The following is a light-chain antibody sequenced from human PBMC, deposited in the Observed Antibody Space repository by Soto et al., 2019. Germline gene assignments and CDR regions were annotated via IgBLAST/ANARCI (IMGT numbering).Light chain of an antibody. Sequence: QSALTQPRSVSGSPGQSVTISCTGTSSDVGGYNYVSWYQQHPGKAPKLVIYDVSKRPSGVPGRFSGSKSGNTASLTVSGLQAEDEADYSCCSYAGTYTQWVFGGGTKLTVL. J-gene: IGLJ3*02. CDR2: DVS. CDR3: CSYAGTYTQWV. V-gene: IGLV2-11*01. CDR1: SSDVGGYNY.